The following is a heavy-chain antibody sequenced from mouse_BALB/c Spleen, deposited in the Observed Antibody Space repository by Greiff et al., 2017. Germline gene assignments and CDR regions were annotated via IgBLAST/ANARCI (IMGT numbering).Heavy chain of an antibody. CDR1: GYTFTDYY. J-gene: IGHJ3*01. CDR3: ARRGSTMITTFAY. Sequence: VQLQQSGAELARPGASVKLSCKASGYTFTDYYINWVKQRPGQGLEWIGGIYPGSGNTYYNEKFKGKATLTADKSSSTAYMQLSSLTSEDSAVYFCARRGSTMITTFAYWGQGTLVTVSA. CDR2: IYPGSGNT. V-gene: IGHV1-76*01. D-gene: IGHD2-4*01.